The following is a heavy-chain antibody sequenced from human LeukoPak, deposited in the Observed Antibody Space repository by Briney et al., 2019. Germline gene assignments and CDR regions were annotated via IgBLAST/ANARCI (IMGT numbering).Heavy chain of an antibody. V-gene: IGHV3-74*01. CDR3: ARDGSYRFDY. Sequence: GGSLRLSCAASGLTFSSAWMHWVRQTPGKGLVWVSRIQSDGTTTYADSVRGRFTISRDNAKNTLYLQMNNLRAEDTAVYYCARDGSYRFDYWGQGTLVTVSS. CDR2: IQSDGTT. D-gene: IGHD1-26*01. CDR1: GLTFSSAW. J-gene: IGHJ4*02.